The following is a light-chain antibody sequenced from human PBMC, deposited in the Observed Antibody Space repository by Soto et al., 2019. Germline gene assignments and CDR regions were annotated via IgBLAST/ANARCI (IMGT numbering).Light chain of an antibody. CDR1: SSNIGAGYD. CDR2: GNS. Sequence: QSVLTQPPSVSGAPGQRVTISCTGSSSNIGAGYDVHWYQQLPGTAPKLPIYGNSNRPSGVPNRFAGSKSGTSASLAITGLQAEDEAEYYCQSYDSSLSADVFGTGTKLTVL. J-gene: IGLJ1*01. CDR3: QSYDSSLSADV. V-gene: IGLV1-40*01.